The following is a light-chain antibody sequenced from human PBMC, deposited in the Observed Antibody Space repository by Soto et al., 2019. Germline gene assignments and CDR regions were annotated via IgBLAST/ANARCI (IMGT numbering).Light chain of an antibody. CDR1: QSLLKSSTKHDY. CDR2: WAS. J-gene: IGKJ1*01. CDR3: QQYYTHSWT. Sequence: FVLTESPDSLAVSLRERATIPGISSQSLLKSSTKHDYLAWYQQNRGQTPKLLFYWASTRASGVPDRFSGSGSGTDFTLTISRLQAEDVSVDYCQQYYTHSWTFGQGTQVEIK. V-gene: IGKV4-1*01.